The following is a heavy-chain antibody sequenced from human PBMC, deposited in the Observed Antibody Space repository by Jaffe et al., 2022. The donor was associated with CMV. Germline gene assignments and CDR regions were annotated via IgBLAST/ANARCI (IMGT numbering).Heavy chain of an antibody. CDR1: GFTFSSYG. CDR2: IWYDGSNK. J-gene: IGHJ6*03. D-gene: IGHD3-22*01. Sequence: QVQLVESGGGVVQPGRSLRLSCAASGFTFSSYGMHWVRQAPGKGLEWVAVIWYDGSNKYYADSVKGRFTISRDNSKNTLYLQMNSLRAEDTAVYYCARDPSVPIPKYDSSGYYSPYYYYYYYMDVWGKGTTVTVSS. V-gene: IGHV3-33*08. CDR3: ARDPSVPIPKYDSSGYYSPYYYYYYYMDV.